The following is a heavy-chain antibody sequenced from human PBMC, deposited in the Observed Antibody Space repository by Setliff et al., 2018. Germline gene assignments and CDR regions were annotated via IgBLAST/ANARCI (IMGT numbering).Heavy chain of an antibody. CDR1: GYNFITFG. J-gene: IGHJ4*02. CDR2: ISPYNGDA. D-gene: IGHD5-12*01. Sequence: AASVKVSCKPSGYNFITFGVNWVRQVPGQGFEWMGWISPYNGDANYAEKFQGRVTMTTDTSTTTVYMEVASLRSDDTAVYYCVRGPGPSVVVAMPFDRWGQGTLVTVSS. V-gene: IGHV1-18*01. CDR3: VRGPGPSVVVAMPFDR.